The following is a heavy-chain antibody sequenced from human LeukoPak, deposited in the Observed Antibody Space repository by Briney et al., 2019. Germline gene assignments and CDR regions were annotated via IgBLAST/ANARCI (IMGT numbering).Heavy chain of an antibody. CDR3: TAAAAVDY. CDR2: ISWNSGSI. CDR1: GFTFDDYA. J-gene: IGHJ4*02. Sequence: GRSLRLSCAASGFTFDDYAMHWVRQAPGKGLEWVSGISWNSGSIGYADSVKGRFTISRDNAKNSLYLQMNSLRAEDMALYYCTAAAAVDYWGQGTLVTVSS. D-gene: IGHD6-13*01. V-gene: IGHV3-9*03.